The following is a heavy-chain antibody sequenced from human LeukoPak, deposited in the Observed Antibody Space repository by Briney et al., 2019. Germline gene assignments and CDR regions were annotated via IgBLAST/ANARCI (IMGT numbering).Heavy chain of an antibody. Sequence: SGVSLRLSCAASLFTFSSFPMRGVRQAPGKGLQWVSGINGRGGNTYYADSVEGRFTISRDNSKNTLSLQLDSLRAEDTAIYYCASDRAAFDPWGQGTLVTVSS. V-gene: IGHV3-23*01. CDR1: LFTFSSFP. CDR3: ASDRAAFDP. CDR2: INGRGGNT. D-gene: IGHD6-13*01. J-gene: IGHJ5*02.